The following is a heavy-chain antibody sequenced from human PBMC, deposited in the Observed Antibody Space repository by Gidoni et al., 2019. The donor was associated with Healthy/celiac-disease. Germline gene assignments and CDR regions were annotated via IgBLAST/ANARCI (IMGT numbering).Heavy chain of an antibody. CDR3: ASDLAYGDYLGLFDP. CDR2: IYYSGST. Sequence: KGLEWIGSIYYSGSTYYNPSLKSRVTISVDTSKNQFSLQLSSVTAADTAVYYCASDLAYGDYLGLFDPWGQGTLVTVSS. J-gene: IGHJ5*02. V-gene: IGHV4-39*01. D-gene: IGHD4-17*01.